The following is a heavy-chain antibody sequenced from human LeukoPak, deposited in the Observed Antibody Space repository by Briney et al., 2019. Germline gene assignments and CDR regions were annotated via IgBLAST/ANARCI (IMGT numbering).Heavy chain of an antibody. CDR2: IYHSGST. Sequence: PSETLSLTCTVFGGSISSGGYSWSWIRQPPGKGLEWIGYIYHSGSTYYNPSLKSRVTISVDRSKNQFSLKLSSVTAADTAVYYCASRNYGSSFDYWGQGTLVTVSS. CDR3: ASRNYGSSFDY. CDR1: GGSISSGGYS. J-gene: IGHJ4*02. V-gene: IGHV4-30-2*01. D-gene: IGHD3-10*01.